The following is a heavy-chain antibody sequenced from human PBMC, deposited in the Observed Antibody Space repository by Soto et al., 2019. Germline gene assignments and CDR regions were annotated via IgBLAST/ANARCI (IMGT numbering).Heavy chain of an antibody. CDR3: ARVKGAYAIDY. D-gene: IGHD5-12*01. CDR2: ISKSGSTT. Sequence: QVQLVESGGGLVKPGGSLRLSCAASGFTFSDYYMSWMRQAPGKGPEWVSYISKSGSTTQYADSVKGRFTISRDNGKNSRYLHMNSLRAEDTAVYYCARVKGAYAIDYWGQGTLVTVFS. J-gene: IGHJ4*02. V-gene: IGHV3-11*01. CDR1: GFTFSDYY.